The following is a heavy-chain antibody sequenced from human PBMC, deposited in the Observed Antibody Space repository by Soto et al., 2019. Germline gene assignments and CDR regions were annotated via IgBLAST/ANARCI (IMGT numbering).Heavy chain of an antibody. CDR1: GYTFSDYA. CDR2: ISASTRNT. D-gene: IGHD2-15*01. J-gene: IGHJ2*01. Sequence: QVQLVQSGGEVKKPGASVKVSCQASGYTFSDYAISWVRQAPGQGLDWMGWISASTRNTDQAQNFQGRVIMTLDTSTHTAYMELRSLRSDDTAVYYCVRCYCSVGSCYACWHFDLWGRGTLVTVSS. V-gene: IGHV1-18*01. CDR3: VRCYCSVGSCYACWHFDL.